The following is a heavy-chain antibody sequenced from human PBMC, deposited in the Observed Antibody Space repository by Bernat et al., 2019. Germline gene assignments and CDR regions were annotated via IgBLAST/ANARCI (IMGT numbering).Heavy chain of an antibody. CDR2: IGPNGNGP. CDR3: VKDLHTDVDY. Sequence: ELQLVESGGGWVQPGGSLRLSCSDFGFTFSSYSMYWVRQAPGKGLEYVSGIGPNGNGPYSVDSVKGRFNISRDNSKDTLYLQMSSLRVEDTAVYYCVKDLHTDVDYWGQGIAVTVSS. CDR1: GFTFSSYS. D-gene: IGHD2-21*01. V-gene: IGHV3-64D*06. J-gene: IGHJ4*02.